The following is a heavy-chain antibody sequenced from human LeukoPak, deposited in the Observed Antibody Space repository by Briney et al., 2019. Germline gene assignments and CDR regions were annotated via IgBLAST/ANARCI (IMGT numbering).Heavy chain of an antibody. D-gene: IGHD3-22*01. Sequence: ASVKVSCKASGYTFTGYYMHWVRQAPGQGLEWMGWINPNSGGTNYAQKFQGWVTMTRDTSISTAYMELSRLRSDDTAVYYCARGDSSGYYPFDYWGQGTLVTVSS. CDR2: INPNSGGT. CDR1: GYTFTGYY. J-gene: IGHJ4*02. V-gene: IGHV1-2*04. CDR3: ARGDSSGYYPFDY.